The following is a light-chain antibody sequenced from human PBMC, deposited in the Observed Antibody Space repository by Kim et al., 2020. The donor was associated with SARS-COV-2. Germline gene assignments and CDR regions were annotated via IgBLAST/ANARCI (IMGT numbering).Light chain of an antibody. Sequence: EIVMTQSPATLSVSPGERATLSCRASQLVSSSALAWYQHKPGHSPSLLIYRTSTRATGVPARFSGSRSGTEFTLTISSLQSEDFAIYYCQQYHNWPWTFGQGTKL. CDR2: RTS. V-gene: IGKV3-15*01. CDR3: QQYHNWPWT. CDR1: QLVSSS. J-gene: IGKJ1*01.